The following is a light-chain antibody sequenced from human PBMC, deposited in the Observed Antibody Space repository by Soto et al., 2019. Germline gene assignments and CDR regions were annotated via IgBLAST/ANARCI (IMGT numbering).Light chain of an antibody. Sequence: QSALTQPASVSGSPGQSITISCTGTTSDIGGYNYVSWYQQHPGKAPKLMIYAVSYRHSGVSTRFSGSKSGSTASLTISGLQSEDEADYYCNSYTSSDTRVFGTGTKLTAL. CDR3: NSYTSSDTRV. J-gene: IGLJ1*01. CDR1: TSDIGGYNY. CDR2: AVS. V-gene: IGLV2-14*01.